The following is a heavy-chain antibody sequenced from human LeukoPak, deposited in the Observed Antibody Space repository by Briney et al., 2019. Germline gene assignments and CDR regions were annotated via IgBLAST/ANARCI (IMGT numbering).Heavy chain of an antibody. J-gene: IGHJ4*02. V-gene: IGHV3-15*01. CDR2: IKSETDGGTT. CDR1: GFTLSNAW. Sequence: GGSLRLSCAASGFTLSNAWMSWVRQAPGKGLEWVGRIKSETDGGTTDYAAPVKGRFTISRDDSKNTLYLQMNSLKTEDTAVYYCTTDLEGPLGYWGQGTLVTVSS. CDR3: TTDLEGPLGY.